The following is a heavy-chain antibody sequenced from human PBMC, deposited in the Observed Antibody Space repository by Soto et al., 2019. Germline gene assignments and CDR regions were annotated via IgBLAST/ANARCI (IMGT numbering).Heavy chain of an antibody. CDR1: GFTVRSFA. D-gene: IGHD5-18*01. CDR2: IWYDGSNK. CDR3: ARTGYSYGSWYAFDI. Sequence: GGSVTLASTASGFTVRSFAMHVVRQATGKGLEWVAVIWYDGSNKYYADSVKGRFTISRDNSKNTLYLQMNSLRAEDTAVYYCARTGYSYGSWYAFDIWGQGTMVTVSS. J-gene: IGHJ3*02. V-gene: IGHV3-33*08.